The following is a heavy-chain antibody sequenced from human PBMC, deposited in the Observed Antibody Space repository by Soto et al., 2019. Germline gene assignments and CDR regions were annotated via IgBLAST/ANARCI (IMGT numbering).Heavy chain of an antibody. Sequence: QVQLQESGPGLVKPSETLSLICAGSGVSIYSYYWSWIRQPPGKSLEWIGYIYYSGTTNYNPSLKSRVTISVDTSKNQFSLRLSSVTAADTAVYYCARAGGRYAIPAYDVWGPGTLVTVSS. D-gene: IGHD1-26*01. CDR2: IYYSGTT. CDR3: ARAGGRYAIPAYDV. CDR1: GVSIYSYY. V-gene: IGHV4-59*01. J-gene: IGHJ3*01.